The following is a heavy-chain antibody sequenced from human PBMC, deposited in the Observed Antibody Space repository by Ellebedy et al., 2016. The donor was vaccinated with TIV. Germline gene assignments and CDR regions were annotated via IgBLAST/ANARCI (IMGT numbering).Heavy chain of an antibody. V-gene: IGHV1-69*04. CDR2: IIPILALP. D-gene: IGHD1-20*01. Sequence: AASVKVSCKASGYTFTGYYMHWVRQAPGQGLEWLGRIIPILALPNYAQKFQARVTITADKSTTTAYMELSSLTSEDTAVYYCAKDVQYTWNLLGRHHYYMDVWGQGTTVTVSS. CDR1: GYTFTGYY. J-gene: IGHJ6*03. CDR3: AKDVQYTWNLLGRHHYYMDV.